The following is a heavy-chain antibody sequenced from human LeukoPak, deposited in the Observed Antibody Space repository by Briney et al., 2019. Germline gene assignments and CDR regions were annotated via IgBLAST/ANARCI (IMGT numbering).Heavy chain of an antibody. J-gene: IGHJ4*02. CDR2: INSDGTST. CDR1: GFTFSNYW. V-gene: IGHV3-74*01. CDR3: AREDYYYDSCGYQYYFDY. D-gene: IGHD3-22*01. Sequence: GGSLRLSCAASGFTFSNYWMHWVRQAPGKGLVWVSRINSDGTSTTYADSVQGRFTISRDNAKNTLYLQMNSLRAEDTAVYYCAREDYYYDSCGYQYYFDYWGQGTLVTVSP.